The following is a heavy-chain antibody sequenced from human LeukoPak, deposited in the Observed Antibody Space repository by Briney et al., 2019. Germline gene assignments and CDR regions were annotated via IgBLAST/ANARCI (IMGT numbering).Heavy chain of an antibody. D-gene: IGHD3-22*01. J-gene: IGHJ4*02. CDR2: IYHSGST. CDR3: ASSSGYYLYYFDY. Sequence: NTSETLSLTCAVSGVSISSGGYSWSWIRQPPGKGLEWIGYIYHSGSTYYNPSLKSRVTISVDRSKNQFSLKLSSVTAADTAVYYCASSSGYYLYYFDYWGQGTLVTVSS. CDR1: GVSISSGGYS. V-gene: IGHV4-30-2*01.